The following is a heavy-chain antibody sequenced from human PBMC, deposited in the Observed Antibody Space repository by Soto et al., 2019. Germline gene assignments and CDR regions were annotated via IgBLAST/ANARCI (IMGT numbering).Heavy chain of an antibody. V-gene: IGHV4-39*07. CDR2: IYYSGST. J-gene: IGHJ6*02. CDR1: GGSISSSSYY. Sequence: SETLSLTCTVSGGSISSSSYYWGWIRQPPGKGLEWIGSIYYSGSTYYNPSLKSRVTISVDTSKNQFSLKLSSVTAADTAVYYCARASRDRGGGHYYGFFPVYSGMDVWGQGTTVTVSS. D-gene: IGHD3-10*01. CDR3: ARASRDRGGGHYYGFFPVYSGMDV.